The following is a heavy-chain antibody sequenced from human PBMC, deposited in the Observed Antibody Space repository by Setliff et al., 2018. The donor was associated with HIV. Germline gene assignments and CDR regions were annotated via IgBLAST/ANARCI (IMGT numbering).Heavy chain of an antibody. D-gene: IGHD2-8*01. CDR2: IYYSGRT. Sequence: SETLSLTCIVSRGSISSTSHYWGLVRQSPGRRLEWIGSIYYSGRTYYNPSLKSRVTMSVDTSTNQFSLDLTSVTAADTAVYFCAGEIAPAARLPNVGGPPPPGYYHYMDVWGKGTTVTVSS. CDR1: RGSISSTSHY. V-gene: IGHV4-39*07. J-gene: IGHJ6*03. CDR3: AGEIAPAARLPNVGGPPPPGYYHYMDV.